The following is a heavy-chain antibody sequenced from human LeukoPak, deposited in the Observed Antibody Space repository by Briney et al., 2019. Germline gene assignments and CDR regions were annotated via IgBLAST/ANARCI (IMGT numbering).Heavy chain of an antibody. D-gene: IGHD5-18*01. CDR3: ASSMHSYENY. V-gene: IGHV1-69*04. J-gene: IGHJ4*02. CDR1: GGTFSSYA. Sequence: ASVKVSCKASGGTFSSYAISWVRQAPGQGFEWMGRIIPILGIANYAQKFQGRVTITADKSTSTAYMELSSLRSEDTAVYYCASSMHSYENYWGQGTLVTVSS. CDR2: IIPILGIA.